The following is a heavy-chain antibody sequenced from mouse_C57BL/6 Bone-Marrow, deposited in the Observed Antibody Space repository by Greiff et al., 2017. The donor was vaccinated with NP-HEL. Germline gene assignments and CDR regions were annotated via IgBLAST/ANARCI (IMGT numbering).Heavy chain of an antibody. CDR1: GFTFSDAW. D-gene: IGHD1-1*01. J-gene: IGHJ2*01. Sequence: EVQVVESGGGLVQPGGSMKLSCAASGFTFSDAWMDWVRQSPEKGLEWVAEIRNKANNHATYYAESVKGRFTISRDDSKSSVYLQMNSLRAEDTGIYYCAIYGSNPFDYWGQGTTLTVSS. CDR2: IRNKANNHAT. CDR3: AIYGSNPFDY. V-gene: IGHV6-6*01.